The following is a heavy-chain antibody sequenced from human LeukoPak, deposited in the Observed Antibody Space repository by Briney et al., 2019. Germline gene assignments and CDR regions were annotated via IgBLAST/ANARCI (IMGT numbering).Heavy chain of an antibody. CDR1: GGSFSGYY. J-gene: IGHJ6*02. D-gene: IGHD3-22*01. CDR2: INHSGST. CDR3: ARLNPIYDSGGGFYYYGMDV. Sequence: SETLSLTCAVYGGSFSGYYWSWIRQPPGKGLEWIGEINHSGSTNYNPSLKSRVTISVDTSKNQFSLKLSSVTAADTAVYYCARLNPIYDSGGGFYYYGMDVWGQGTTVTVSS. V-gene: IGHV4-34*01.